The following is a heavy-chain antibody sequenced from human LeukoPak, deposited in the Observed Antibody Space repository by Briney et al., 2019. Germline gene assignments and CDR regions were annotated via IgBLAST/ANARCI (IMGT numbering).Heavy chain of an antibody. D-gene: IGHD5-12*01. Sequence: ASVKVSCKASGYTFTSYDINWVRQATGQGLEWMGWMNPNSGNTGYAQKFQGRVTMTRNTSISTAYMELSSLRSEDTAVYYYARGSYSGYDPEGKLGYWGQGTLVTVSS. CDR3: ARGSYSGYDPEGKLGY. CDR1: GYTFTSYD. V-gene: IGHV1-8*01. J-gene: IGHJ4*02. CDR2: MNPNSGNT.